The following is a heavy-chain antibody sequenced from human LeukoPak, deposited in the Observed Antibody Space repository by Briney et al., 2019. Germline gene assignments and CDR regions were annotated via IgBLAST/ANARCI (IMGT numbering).Heavy chain of an antibody. J-gene: IGHJ4*02. D-gene: IGHD6-13*01. CDR3: AKGKHPAAAGRREVYYFDY. CDR2: ISGSGGST. Sequence: PGGSLRLSCAASGFTFSSYAMSWVRQAPGKGLEWVSAISGSGGSTYYADSVKGRFTISRDNSKNTLYLQMNSLRAEDTAVYYCAKGKHPAAAGRREVYYFDYWGQGTLVTVSS. V-gene: IGHV3-23*01. CDR1: GFTFSSYA.